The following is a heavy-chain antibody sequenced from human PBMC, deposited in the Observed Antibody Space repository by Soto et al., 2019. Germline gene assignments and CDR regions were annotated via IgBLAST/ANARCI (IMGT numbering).Heavy chain of an antibody. CDR2: ISYDGSNK. Sequence: QVQLVESGGGVVQPGRSLRLSCAASGFTFSSYAMHWVRQAPGKGLEWVAVISYDGSNKYYADSVKGRFTISRDNSKNTLYLQMNSLRAEDTAVYYCARDRKGSGWFLVSPDAFDIWGQGTMVTVSS. CDR1: GFTFSSYA. D-gene: IGHD6-19*01. CDR3: ARDRKGSGWFLVSPDAFDI. V-gene: IGHV3-30-3*01. J-gene: IGHJ3*02.